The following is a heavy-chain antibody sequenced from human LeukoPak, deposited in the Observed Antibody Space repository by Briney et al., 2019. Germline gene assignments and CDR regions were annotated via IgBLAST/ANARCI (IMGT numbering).Heavy chain of an antibody. CDR1: GYSISSGYY. CDR3: ARVRAVAGSGKYFDY. J-gene: IGHJ4*02. V-gene: IGHV4-38-2*01. CDR2: IYHSGST. D-gene: IGHD6-19*01. Sequence: PSETLSLTCAVSGYSISSGYYWGWIRQPPGKGLEWIGSIYHSGSTYYNPSLKSRVTISVDTSKNQFSLKLSSVTAADTAVYYCARVRAVAGSGKYFDYWGQGTLVTVSS.